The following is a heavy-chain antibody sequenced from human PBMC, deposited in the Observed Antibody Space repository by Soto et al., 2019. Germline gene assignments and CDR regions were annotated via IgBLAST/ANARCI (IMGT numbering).Heavy chain of an antibody. CDR1: GFTVSNNF. Sequence: VQLVETGGALIQPGGSLRLSCAASGFTVSNNFMSWVRQAPGKALEWVSVNYTDGRPYYTDSVRGRFPISRDDSQNTVLLPMNNLRVEDTAGYYCTRDMVRGVSAFDICGQGTTVTVSS. CDR2: NYTDGRP. D-gene: IGHD3-10*01. V-gene: IGHV3-53*02. CDR3: TRDMVRGVSAFDI. J-gene: IGHJ3*02.